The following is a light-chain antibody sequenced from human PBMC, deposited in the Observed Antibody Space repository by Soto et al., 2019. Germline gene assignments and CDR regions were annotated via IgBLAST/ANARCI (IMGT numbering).Light chain of an antibody. CDR1: QSVSSN. J-gene: IGKJ5*01. CDR2: GAS. V-gene: IGKV3-20*01. Sequence: EIVMTQSPATLSVSAWERPSLSCRASQSVSSNLAWYQQKPGQAPRLLISGASSRATGIPDRFSGSGSGTDFTLTISRLEPEDFALYYCQHYVERSPITFGQGTRLEIK. CDR3: QHYVERSPIT.